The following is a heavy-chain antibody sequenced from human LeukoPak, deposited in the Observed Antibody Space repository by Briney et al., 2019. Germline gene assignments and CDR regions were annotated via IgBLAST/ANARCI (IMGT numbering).Heavy chain of an antibody. CDR3: ARDNIPKDYYGSGSYGY. CDR2: INPSGGST. V-gene: IGHV1-46*01. J-gene: IGHJ4*02. CDR1: GYTFTGYY. Sequence: GASVKVSCKASGYTFTGYYMHWVRQAPGQGLEWMGIINPSGGSTSYAQKFQGRVTMTRDTSTSTVYMELSSLRSEDTAVYYCARDNIPKDYYGSGSYGYWGQGTLVTVSS. D-gene: IGHD3-10*01.